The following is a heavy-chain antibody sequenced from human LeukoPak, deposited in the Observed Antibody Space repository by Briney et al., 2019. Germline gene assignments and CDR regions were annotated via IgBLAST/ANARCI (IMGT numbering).Heavy chain of an antibody. Sequence: GGSLRLSCAASGFTFSTYSMNWVRQAPGKGLEWVSSISISSNYIYYADSVKGRFTISRDNARNSLYLQMNSLRAEDTAVYYCARLKVAGDYWGQGTLVTVSS. J-gene: IGHJ4*02. CDR1: GFTFSTYS. V-gene: IGHV3-21*01. CDR3: ARLKVAGDY. CDR2: ISISSNYI. D-gene: IGHD6-19*01.